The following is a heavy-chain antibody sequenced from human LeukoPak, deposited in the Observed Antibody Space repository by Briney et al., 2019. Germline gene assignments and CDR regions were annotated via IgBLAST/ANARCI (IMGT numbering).Heavy chain of an antibody. D-gene: IGHD3-10*01. CDR1: GITLSNYG. Sequence: GGSLRLSCAVSGITLSNYGMRWVRQAPGKGVEWVAGLSGSGGGTNYADSVQGRFTISRDNPKNTLYLQMNSLRAEDTAVYFCAKRGVVIRVFLVGFHKEAYYFDSWGQGALVTVSS. CDR2: LSGSGGGT. J-gene: IGHJ4*02. V-gene: IGHV3-23*01. CDR3: AKRGVVIRVFLVGFHKEAYYFDS.